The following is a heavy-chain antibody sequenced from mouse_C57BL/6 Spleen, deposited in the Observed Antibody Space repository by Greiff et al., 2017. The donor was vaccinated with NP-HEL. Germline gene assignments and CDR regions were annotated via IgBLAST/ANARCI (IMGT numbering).Heavy chain of an antibody. CDR3: ARGGYGSSYGYFDV. V-gene: IGHV5-16*01. J-gene: IGHJ1*03. D-gene: IGHD1-1*01. Sequence: EVQLVESEGGLVQPGSSMKLSCTASGFTFSDYYMAWVRQVPEKGLEWVANINYDGNNTYYLDSLKSRFIISRDNAKNILYLQMSSLKSEDTATYYCARGGYGSSYGYFDVWGTGTTVTVSS. CDR1: GFTFSDYY. CDR2: INYDGNNT.